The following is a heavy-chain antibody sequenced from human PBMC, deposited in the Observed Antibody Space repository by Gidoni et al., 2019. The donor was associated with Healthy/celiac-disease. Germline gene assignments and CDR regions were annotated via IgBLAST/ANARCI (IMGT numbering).Heavy chain of an antibody. V-gene: IGHV3-11*01. J-gene: IGHJ4*02. CDR1: GFPFSDYS. CDR3: AREGLAYCGGDCYSHFDY. D-gene: IGHD2-21*02. CDR2: ISSSGSTI. Sequence: QVQLVESGGGLVKPGGSLSLSCAASGFPFSDYSMSWIRQAPGKGLEWVSYISSSGSTIYYADSVKGRFTISRDNAKNSLYLQMNSLRAEDTAVYYCAREGLAYCGGDCYSHFDYWGQGTLVTVSS.